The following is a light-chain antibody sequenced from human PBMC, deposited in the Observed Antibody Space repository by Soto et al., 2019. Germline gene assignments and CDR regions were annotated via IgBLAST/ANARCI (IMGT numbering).Light chain of an antibody. CDR3: QQYNSYRT. CDR2: DAS. Sequence: IQMAHSPSTLSASVGDRVTITCRASQSIRNWLAWYQQKPGKAPKLLMYDASILASGVPPRFSGSGSGTEFTLTISSLQPDDFATYYFQQYNSYRTFGQGTKVDIK. J-gene: IGKJ1*01. CDR1: QSIRNW. V-gene: IGKV1-5*01.